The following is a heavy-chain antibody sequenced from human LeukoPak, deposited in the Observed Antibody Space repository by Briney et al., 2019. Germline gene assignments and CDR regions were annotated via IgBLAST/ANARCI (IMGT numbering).Heavy chain of an antibody. CDR3: ARALYDSRLGYYFDY. CDR1: GGTFSSYA. D-gene: IGHD5/OR15-5a*01. Sequence: GASVKVSCKASGGTFSSYAISWVRQAPGQGLEWMGRIIPILGIANYAQKFQGRVTITADKSTSTAYMKLSSLRSEDTAVYYCARALYDSRLGYYFDYWGQGTLVTVSS. V-gene: IGHV1-69*04. J-gene: IGHJ4*02. CDR2: IIPILGIA.